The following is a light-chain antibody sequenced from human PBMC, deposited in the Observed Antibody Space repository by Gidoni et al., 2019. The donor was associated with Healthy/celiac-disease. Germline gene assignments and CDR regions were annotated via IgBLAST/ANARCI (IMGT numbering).Light chain of an antibody. CDR1: QSVSSY. CDR2: DAS. V-gene: IGKV3-11*01. J-gene: IGKJ2*01. Sequence: QSVSSYLAWYQQKPGQAPSLLIYDASHRATGIPARCSGSGSGTDYTLTISSLEPEDVAVYYCQQRSNWPPYTFGQXTKLEIK. CDR3: QQRSNWPPYT.